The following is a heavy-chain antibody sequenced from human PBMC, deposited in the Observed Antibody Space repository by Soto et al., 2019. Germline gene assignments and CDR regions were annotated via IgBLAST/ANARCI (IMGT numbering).Heavy chain of an antibody. J-gene: IGHJ4*02. CDR1: GGSISSYY. V-gene: IGHV4-59*08. CDR3: ASVGVRRSGGGTLHY. Sequence: QVQLQESGPGLVKPSETLSLTCTVSGGSISSYYWSWIRQPPGKGLEWIGYIYYSGSTNYNPSLKTRVSTSVDTSKHQFSLKLSPVTAADTAVYYCASVGVRRSGGGTLHYWGQGTLVTVSS. D-gene: IGHD6-19*01. CDR2: IYYSGST.